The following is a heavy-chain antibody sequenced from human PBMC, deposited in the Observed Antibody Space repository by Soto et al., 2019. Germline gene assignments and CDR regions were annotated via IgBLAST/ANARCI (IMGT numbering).Heavy chain of an antibody. CDR2: IYYSGST. D-gene: IGHD3-22*01. CDR3: ATGITMIVVVISNWFDP. V-gene: IGHV4-39*01. CDR1: GGSISSSSYY. Sequence: QLQLQESGPGLVKPSETLSLTCTVSGGSISSSSYYRGWIRQPPGKGLEWIGSIYYSGSTYYNPSLTIRVTISVDTSKNQFSLTLSSVTAAATAVYYCATGITMIVVVISNWFDPWGQGTLVTVSS. J-gene: IGHJ5*02.